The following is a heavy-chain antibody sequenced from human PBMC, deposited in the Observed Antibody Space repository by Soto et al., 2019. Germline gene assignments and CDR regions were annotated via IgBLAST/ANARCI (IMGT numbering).Heavy chain of an antibody. V-gene: IGHV1-18*01. CDR1: GYSFISYG. CDR2: INANNGNT. D-gene: IGHD3-16*01. Sequence: QVQLVQTGAEVKTPGASVKVSCKASGYSFISYGLSWVRQAPGQGLEWVGWINANNGNTKNAQKFQGRVTITTDTSTGTAYMELRSLRYDDTAVYYCAREGDSPHCDNWGQGTLVTVSS. CDR3: AREGDSPHCDN. J-gene: IGHJ4*02.